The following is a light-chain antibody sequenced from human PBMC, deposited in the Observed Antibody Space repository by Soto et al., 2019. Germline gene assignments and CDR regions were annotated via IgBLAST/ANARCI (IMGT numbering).Light chain of an antibody. J-gene: IGLJ3*02. V-gene: IGLV1-40*01. CDR2: GNS. Sequence: QSVLTQPPSVSGAPGQRVTISCTGSSSNIGAGYDVHWYQQLPGKAPKILIYGNSNRPSRVPDRFSGSKSGTSASLAITGLQAEDEADYYCQSYDSSLSGWVFGGGTKLTVL. CDR3: QSYDSSLSGWV. CDR1: SSNIGAGYD.